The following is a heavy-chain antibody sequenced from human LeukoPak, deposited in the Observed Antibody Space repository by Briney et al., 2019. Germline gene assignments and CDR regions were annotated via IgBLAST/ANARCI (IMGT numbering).Heavy chain of an antibody. D-gene: IGHD6-19*01. V-gene: IGHV1-3*01. Sequence: ASVKVSCKASGYRFTTDMYTIHWLRQAPGHRLEWMGWINAGNGNTKYSQKFQGRVTITGDTSARTVYMEVSSLVSEVTAVYYCARDSDSSGWSWVYWGQGTLVTVSS. CDR3: ARDSDSSGWSWVY. CDR1: GYRFTTDMYT. J-gene: IGHJ4*02. CDR2: INAGNGNT.